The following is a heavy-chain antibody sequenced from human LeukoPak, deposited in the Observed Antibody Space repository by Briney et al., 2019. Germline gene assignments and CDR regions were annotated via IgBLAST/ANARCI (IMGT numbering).Heavy chain of an antibody. CDR3: ARYDSFFGVVRLGDY. V-gene: IGHV4-38-2*02. J-gene: IGHJ4*02. Sequence: SETLSLTCTVSGGSISSGYYWGWIRQPPGKGLEWIGSIHHSGSTYYNPSLKSRVTISVDTSKNQFSLRLSSVTAADTAVYYCARYDSFFGVVRLGDYWGQGTLVTVSS. CDR1: GGSISSGYY. D-gene: IGHD3-3*02. CDR2: IHHSGST.